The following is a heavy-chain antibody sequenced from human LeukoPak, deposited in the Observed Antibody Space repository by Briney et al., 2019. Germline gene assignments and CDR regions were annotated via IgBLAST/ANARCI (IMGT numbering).Heavy chain of an antibody. CDR3: AKDQVLGFSGSYSY. CDR2: ISGSGGST. Sequence: GALRLSCAASGFTFSSYGMSWVRQAPGKGLEWVSAISGSGGSTYYADSVKGRFTISRDNSKNTLYLQMNSLRAEDTAVYYCAKDQVLGFSGSYSYWGQGTLVTVSS. D-gene: IGHD3-10*01. J-gene: IGHJ4*02. CDR1: GFTFSSYG. V-gene: IGHV3-23*01.